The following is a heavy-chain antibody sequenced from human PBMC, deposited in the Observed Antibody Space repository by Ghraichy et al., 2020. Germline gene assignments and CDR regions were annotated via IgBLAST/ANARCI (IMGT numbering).Heavy chain of an antibody. D-gene: IGHD3-22*01. CDR3: ARHQDYYDSSGYYGPWYFDY. CDR1: GGSISSYY. Sequence: SETLSLTCTVSGGSISSYYWSWIRQPPGKGLEWIGYIYYSGSTNYNPSLKSRVTISVDTSKNQFSLKLSSVTAADTAVYYCARHQDYYDSSGYYGPWYFDYWGQGTLVTVSS. V-gene: IGHV4-59*08. CDR2: IYYSGST. J-gene: IGHJ4*02.